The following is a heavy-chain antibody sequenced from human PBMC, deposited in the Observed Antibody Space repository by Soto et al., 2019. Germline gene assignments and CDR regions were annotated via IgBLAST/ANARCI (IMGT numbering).Heavy chain of an antibody. Sequence: EVQLLESGGGLVQPGGSLRLSCAASGFTFSSYAMSWVRQAPGKGLEGVSAISGSGGSTYYADSVKGRFTISRDNSKNTLYLQMNSLRAEDTAVYYCAKVQDVVVVAATMYFQHWGQGTLVTVSS. V-gene: IGHV3-23*01. CDR2: ISGSGGST. CDR1: GFTFSSYA. J-gene: IGHJ1*01. CDR3: AKVQDVVVVAATMYFQH. D-gene: IGHD2-15*01.